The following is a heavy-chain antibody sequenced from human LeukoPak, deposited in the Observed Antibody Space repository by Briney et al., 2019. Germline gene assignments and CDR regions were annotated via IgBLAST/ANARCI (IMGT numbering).Heavy chain of an antibody. J-gene: IGHJ3*01. D-gene: IGHD3-10*01. Sequence: GRSLRLSCAASGFTFSSYAMHWVRQAPGKGLEWVSYIRASSSLISYADSVRGRFTISRDDAKKSVYLQMDSLRADDTAVYYCAREGSLGWGQGTKVTVSS. V-gene: IGHV3-48*04. CDR3: AREGSLG. CDR2: IRASSSLI. CDR1: GFTFSSYA.